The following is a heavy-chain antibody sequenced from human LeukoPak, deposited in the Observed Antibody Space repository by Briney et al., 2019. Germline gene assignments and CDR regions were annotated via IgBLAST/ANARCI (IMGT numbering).Heavy chain of an antibody. CDR2: ISYDGSNK. CDR3: ARGGYCSSTSCPLDY. V-gene: IGHV3-30*04. J-gene: IGHJ4*02. Sequence: GGSLRLSCAASGFTFSSYAMHWVRQAPGKGLEWVAVISYDGSNKYYADSVKGRFTISRDNSKNTLYLQMNSLRAEDTAVYYCARGGYCSSTSCPLDYWGQGTLVTVSS. D-gene: IGHD2-2*01. CDR1: GFTFSSYA.